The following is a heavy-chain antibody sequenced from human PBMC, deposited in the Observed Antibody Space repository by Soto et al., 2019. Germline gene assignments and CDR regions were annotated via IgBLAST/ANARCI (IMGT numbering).Heavy chain of an antibody. J-gene: IGHJ3*02. D-gene: IGHD6-13*01. Sequence: GGSLRLSCVGSGFTFSDHYMDWVRQAPGKGLEWVGRSRNRPKKYTTEYAASVRGRFAISRDDSKNSLYLQMNSLETEDTAIYYCARISAAVSNAFDIWGQGTMVTVSS. CDR3: ARISAAVSNAFDI. CDR2: SRNRPKKYTT. V-gene: IGHV3-72*01. CDR1: GFTFSDHY.